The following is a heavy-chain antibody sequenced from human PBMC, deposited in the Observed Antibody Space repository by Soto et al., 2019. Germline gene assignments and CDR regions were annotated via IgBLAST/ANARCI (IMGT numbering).Heavy chain of an antibody. CDR1: GGSISSGDYY. D-gene: IGHD1-7*01. V-gene: IGHV4-30-4*01. J-gene: IGHJ6*02. Sequence: SETLSLTCTVSGGSISSGDYYWSWIRQPPGKGLEWIGYIYYSGSTYYNPSLKSRVTISVDTSKNQFSLKLSSVTAADTAVYYCARDGTLELYGMDVWGQGTTVTVS. CDR2: IYYSGST. CDR3: ARDGTLELYGMDV.